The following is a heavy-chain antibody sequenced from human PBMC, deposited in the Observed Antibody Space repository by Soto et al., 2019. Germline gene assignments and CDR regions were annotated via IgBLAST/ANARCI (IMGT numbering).Heavy chain of an antibody. J-gene: IGHJ2*01. Sequence: EVQLLESGGGLVQPGGSLRLSCAASGFTFSSYAMTWVRQAPGKGLEWVSAISGSGDSTYYAASVRGRFTISRDNSKNTLYLQLNSLRAEDTAVYYCARLNSGWYFDLWGRGTLVTVSS. CDR2: ISGSGDST. D-gene: IGHD1-20*01. V-gene: IGHV3-23*01. CDR3: ARLNSGWYFDL. CDR1: GFTFSSYA.